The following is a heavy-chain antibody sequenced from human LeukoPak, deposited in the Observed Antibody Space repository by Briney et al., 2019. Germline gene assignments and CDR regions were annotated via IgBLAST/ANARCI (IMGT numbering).Heavy chain of an antibody. Sequence: PGGSLRLSCATSGFTFSSYALSWVRQAPGKGLEWVSAISGSGDATFYADSVKGRFTFSRDNSKNTLYPHMNSLRAEDTAVYFCAKQDAAGYSFFDYWGQGTLVTVSS. CDR2: ISGSGDAT. CDR3: AKQDAAGYSFFDY. V-gene: IGHV3-23*01. D-gene: IGHD5-18*01. CDR1: GFTFSSYA. J-gene: IGHJ4*02.